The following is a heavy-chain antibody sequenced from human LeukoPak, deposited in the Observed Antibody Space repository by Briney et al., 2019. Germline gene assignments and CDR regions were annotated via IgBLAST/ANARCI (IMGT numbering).Heavy chain of an antibody. V-gene: IGHV4-38-2*02. Sequence: SETLSPTCTVSGGSISSYYWGWIRQPPGKGLEWVGSIHHSGSTYYSPSLKSRLTVSVDTSKNQFSLMLTSVTAADTAVYYCARDPRFSPFDYWGQGTLVTVSS. CDR1: GGSISSYY. CDR2: IHHSGST. J-gene: IGHJ4*02. CDR3: ARDPRFSPFDY.